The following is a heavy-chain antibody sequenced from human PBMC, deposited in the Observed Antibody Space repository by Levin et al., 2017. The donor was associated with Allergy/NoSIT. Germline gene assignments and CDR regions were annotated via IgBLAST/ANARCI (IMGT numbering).Heavy chain of an antibody. V-gene: IGHV5-51*01. Sequence: GGSLRLSCQGSGYSFTSYWIGWVRQMPGKGLEWMGIIYPGDSDTRYSPSFQGQVTTSADKSISTAYLQWSSLKASDTAIYYCARRGSRDYYYYRDVWGKGTTVTVSS. CDR1: GYSFTSYW. CDR2: IYPGDSDT. J-gene: IGHJ6*03. CDR3: ARRGSRDYYYYRDV. D-gene: IGHD2-15*01.